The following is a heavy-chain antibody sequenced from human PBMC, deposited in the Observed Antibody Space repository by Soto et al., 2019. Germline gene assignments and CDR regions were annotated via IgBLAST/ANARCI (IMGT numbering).Heavy chain of an antibody. V-gene: IGHV1-46*01. CDR1: GYTFINYY. J-gene: IGHJ5*02. Sequence: ASVKVSFKASGYTFINYYMHWVRQAPGQGLEWMGIINPSGGSTYYAQKFQGRVAMTTDTSTSTVYMELSSLRSEDTAVYYRARVGPPADPWGQGTLVTVSS. CDR3: ARVGPPADP. CDR2: INPSGGST.